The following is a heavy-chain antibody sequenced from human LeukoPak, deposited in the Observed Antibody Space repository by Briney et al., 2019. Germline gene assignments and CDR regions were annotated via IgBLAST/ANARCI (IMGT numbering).Heavy chain of an antibody. CDR3: GSYYYYYGMDV. Sequence: SETLSLTCTVSGGSISSSSYYWGWIRQPPGKGLEWIGSIYYRGSTYYNPSLKSRVTILVDTSKNQFSLKLSSVTAADTAVYYCGSYYYYYGMDVWGQGTTVTVSS. CDR2: IYYRGST. J-gene: IGHJ6*02. V-gene: IGHV4-39*07. CDR1: GGSISSSSYY.